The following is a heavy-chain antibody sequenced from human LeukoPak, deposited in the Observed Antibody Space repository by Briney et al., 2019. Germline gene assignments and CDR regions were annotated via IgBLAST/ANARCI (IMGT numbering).Heavy chain of an antibody. Sequence: SVKVSCKASGGTFSSYAISWVRQAPGQGPEWMGGIIPIFGTANYAQKFQGRVTITADESTSTAYMELSSLRSEDTAVYYCARGYSSGWPFDYWGQGTLVTVSS. J-gene: IGHJ4*02. V-gene: IGHV1-69*13. CDR2: IIPIFGTA. CDR3: ARGYSSGWPFDY. CDR1: GGTFSSYA. D-gene: IGHD6-19*01.